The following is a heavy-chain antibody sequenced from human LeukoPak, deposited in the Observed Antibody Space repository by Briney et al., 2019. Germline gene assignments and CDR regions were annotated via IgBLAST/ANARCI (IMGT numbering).Heavy chain of an antibody. V-gene: IGHV3-48*03. CDR1: GFTFSSYE. J-gene: IGHJ4*02. CDR3: ARGDILTGYQRGGFDY. CDR2: ISSSGSTI. Sequence: PGGSLRLSCAAPGFTFSSYEMNWVRQAPGKGLEWVSYISSSGSTIYYADSVKGRFTISRDNAKNSLYLQMNSLRAEDTAVYYCARGDILTGYQRGGFDYWGQGTLVTVSS. D-gene: IGHD3-9*01.